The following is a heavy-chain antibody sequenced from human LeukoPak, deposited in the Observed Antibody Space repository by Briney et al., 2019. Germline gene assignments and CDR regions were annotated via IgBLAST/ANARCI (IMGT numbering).Heavy chain of an antibody. Sequence: ETGGSLRLSCAASGFTVSSNYMNWVRQAPGKGLEWVSVIYSGGSTYYADSVKGRFTIPRDTSKNTLYLQMNNLRAEDTAIYYCAREISGYYFDYWGQGTLVTVSS. CDR1: GFTVSSNY. CDR3: AREISGYYFDY. CDR2: IYSGGST. D-gene: IGHD3-9*01. V-gene: IGHV3-53*01. J-gene: IGHJ4*02.